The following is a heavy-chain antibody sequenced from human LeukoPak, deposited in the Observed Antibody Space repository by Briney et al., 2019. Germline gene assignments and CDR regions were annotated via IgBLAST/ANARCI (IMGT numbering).Heavy chain of an antibody. Sequence: GGSLRLSCAASGFTFSNYAMHWVRQAPGKGLEWVAVISYDGGKKYYADSVKGRFTISRDNSKNTLYLQMDSLRPEDTAVYYCARDRDYYDSSGYYYPDYWGQGTLVTVSS. V-gene: IGHV3-30*04. CDR2: ISYDGGKK. J-gene: IGHJ4*02. CDR3: ARDRDYYDSSGYYYPDY. CDR1: GFTFSNYA. D-gene: IGHD3-22*01.